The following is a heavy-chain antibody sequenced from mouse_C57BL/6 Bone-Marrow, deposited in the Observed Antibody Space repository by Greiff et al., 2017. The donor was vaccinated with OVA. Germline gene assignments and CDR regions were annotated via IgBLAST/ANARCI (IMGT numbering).Heavy chain of an antibody. D-gene: IGHD2-1*01. Sequence: QVQLKESGPGLVAPSQSLSITCTVSGFSFTSYGVHWVRQPPGKGLEWLVVIWSDGSTTYNSALKSRLSISKDNSKSQVFLKMNSLQTDDTAMYYCARLGNYEGYYAMDYWGQGTSVTVSS. CDR2: IWSDGST. V-gene: IGHV2-6*03. CDR1: GFSFTSYG. J-gene: IGHJ4*01. CDR3: ARLGNYEGYYAMDY.